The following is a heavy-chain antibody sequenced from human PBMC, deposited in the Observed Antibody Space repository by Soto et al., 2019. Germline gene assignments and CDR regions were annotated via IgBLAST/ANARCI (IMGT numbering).Heavy chain of an antibody. CDR1: GYTFTSYG. V-gene: IGHV1-18*01. CDR3: ESDLYYYDSSTYYSRLGDHFDY. CDR2: ISAYNGNT. D-gene: IGHD3-22*01. J-gene: IGHJ4*02. Sequence: QVQLVQSGTEVKKPGASVKVSCKASGYTFTSYGMSWVRQAPGQGLEWMGWISAYNGNTNFAQKLQGRVTMTTDTSTNTAYMELRSLRSDDTAVYYYESDLYYYDSSTYYSRLGDHFDYWGQGTLVTVSS.